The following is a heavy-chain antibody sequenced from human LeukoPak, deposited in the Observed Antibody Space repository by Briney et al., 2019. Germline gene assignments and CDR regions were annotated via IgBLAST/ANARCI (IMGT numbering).Heavy chain of an antibody. CDR1: GGSISSYY. CDR3: ARDYGGKFDY. Sequence: PSETLSLTCTASGGSISSYYWSWIRQPPGKGLEWIGYIYYSGSTNHNPSLKSRVTISVDTSKNQFSLKLSSVTAADTAVYYCARDYGGKFDYWGQGTLVTVSS. CDR2: IYYSGST. J-gene: IGHJ4*02. V-gene: IGHV4-59*01. D-gene: IGHD4-23*01.